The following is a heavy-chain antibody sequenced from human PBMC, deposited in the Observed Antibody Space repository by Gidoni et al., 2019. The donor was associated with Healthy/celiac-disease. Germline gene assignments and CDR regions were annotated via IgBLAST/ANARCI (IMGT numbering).Heavy chain of an antibody. V-gene: IGHV3-23*01. Sequence: EVQLLESGGGVVQPGGSLRLSCAASGFTLSSYAIRWGRQAPGKGLEWVSAISGSCGSTYYADSVTGRFTISRDNSKNTLYLQMNSLRAEDTAVYYCAKHYQWGAFDIWGQGTMVTVSS. D-gene: IGHD1-26*01. J-gene: IGHJ3*02. CDR2: ISGSCGST. CDR3: AKHYQWGAFDI. CDR1: GFTLSSYA.